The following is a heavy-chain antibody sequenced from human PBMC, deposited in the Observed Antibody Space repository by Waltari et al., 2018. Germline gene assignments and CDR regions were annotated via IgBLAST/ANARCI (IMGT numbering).Heavy chain of an antibody. Sequence: EVQLVESGGGLVKPGGSLRLSCAASGFTFSSYSMNWVRQAPGKGLEWVSSISSTSTYTHDLDSVNGRFTISRDNTENSLYLQMNSLRAEDTAVYYCARGGWGFYLDLWGQGTLVSVSS. J-gene: IGHJ4*02. CDR3: ARGGWGFYLDL. V-gene: IGHV3-21*01. D-gene: IGHD7-27*01. CDR2: ISSTSTYT. CDR1: GFTFSSYS.